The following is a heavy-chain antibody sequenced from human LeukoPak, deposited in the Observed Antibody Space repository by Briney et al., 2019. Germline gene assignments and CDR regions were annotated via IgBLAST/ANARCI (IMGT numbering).Heavy chain of an antibody. V-gene: IGHV3-7*01. CDR3: ARDRSDILTGYNDAFDI. Sequence: GRSLRLSCADSGFTFSTYWMSWVRQAPGKGLEWVANIKYDGSEKYYVDSVKGRFTISRDNAKNSLFLQMNSLRAEDTAVYYCARDRSDILTGYNDAFDIWGQGTMVTVSS. CDR1: GFTFSTYW. J-gene: IGHJ3*02. D-gene: IGHD3-9*01. CDR2: IKYDGSEK.